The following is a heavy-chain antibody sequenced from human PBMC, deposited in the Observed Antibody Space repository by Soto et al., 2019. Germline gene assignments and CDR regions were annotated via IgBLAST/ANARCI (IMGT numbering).Heavy chain of an antibody. J-gene: IGHJ3*02. D-gene: IGHD6-19*01. CDR3: ARQQWLVLNAFDI. V-gene: IGHV4-59*01. CDR2: IYYSGST. CDR1: GGSISSYY. Sequence: SETLSLTCPVSGGSISSYYLSWIRQPPGKGLEWIGYIYYSGSTNYNPSLKSRVTISVDTSKNQFSLKLSSVTAADTAVYYCARQQWLVLNAFDIWGQGTMVTVSS.